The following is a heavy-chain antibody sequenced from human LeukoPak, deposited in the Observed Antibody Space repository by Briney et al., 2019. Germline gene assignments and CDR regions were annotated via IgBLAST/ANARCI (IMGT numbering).Heavy chain of an antibody. D-gene: IGHD3-9*01. CDR2: INPNSGGT. J-gene: IGHJ4*02. V-gene: IGHV1-2*02. CDR1: GYTFTSYG. Sequence: ASVKVSCKASGYTFTSYGIHWVRQAPGQGLEWMGWINPNSGGTNDAQKFQGRVTMTRDTSISTAYMELSRLRSDDTAVYYCARSPHILTGENFDYWGQGTLVTVSS. CDR3: ARSPHILTGENFDY.